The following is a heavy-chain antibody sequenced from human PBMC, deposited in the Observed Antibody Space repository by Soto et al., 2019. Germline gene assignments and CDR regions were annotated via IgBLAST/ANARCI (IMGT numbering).Heavy chain of an antibody. V-gene: IGHV1-69*05. CDR1: GGTFSSYA. D-gene: IGHD3-22*01. J-gene: IGHJ3*02. CDR2: IIPIFGTA. CDR3: ARGNYYDSSGHDAFDI. Sequence: GASVKVSCKASGGTFSSYAISWVRQAPGQGLEWMGGIIPIFGTANYAQKFQGRVTMTRDTSISTAYMELSRLRSDDTAVYYCARGNYYDSSGHDAFDIWGQGTMVTVSS.